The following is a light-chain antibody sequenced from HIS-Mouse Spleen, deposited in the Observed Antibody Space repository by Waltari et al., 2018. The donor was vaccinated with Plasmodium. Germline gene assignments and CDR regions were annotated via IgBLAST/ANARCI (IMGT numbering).Light chain of an antibody. J-gene: IGKJ1*01. CDR1: QSISSY. Sequence: DIQMTQSPSSLSASVGDRVTITCRASQSISSYLNWYQQKPGKAPKLLIYAASSWQSGVPSRFRGSGSGTDVTLTSSSLQPEDFATYYCQQSYSTWTFGQGTKVEIK. V-gene: IGKV1-39*01. CDR3: QQSYSTWT. CDR2: AAS.